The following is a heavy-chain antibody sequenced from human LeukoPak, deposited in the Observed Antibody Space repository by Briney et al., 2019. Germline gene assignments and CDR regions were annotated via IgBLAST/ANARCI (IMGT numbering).Heavy chain of an antibody. V-gene: IGHV3-74*01. D-gene: IGHD3-22*01. J-gene: IGHJ4*02. CDR3: ARILSGWRFVDY. CDR2: IYSDGRRT. CDR1: GFTFSSYW. Sequence: GGSLRLSCAASGFTFSSYWMHWVRQAPGKGLVWVSRIYSDGRRTDYADSVKGRFTISGDNAKNTLHLQMNSLRAEDTAVYYCARILSGWRFVDYWGQGTLVTVSS.